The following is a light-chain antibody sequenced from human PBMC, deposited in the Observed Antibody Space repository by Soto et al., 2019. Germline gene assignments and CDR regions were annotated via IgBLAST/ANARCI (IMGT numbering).Light chain of an antibody. V-gene: IGKV3-20*01. Sequence: EIVLTQSPGTLSLSPGERATLSCRASQSVSSSYLAWYQHKPGQAPRLLIYGSSSRATGIPDRFSGSGSGTDFTLTITRVEPEDFAVYYCQQYGSSPLTFGGGTTVEIK. CDR1: QSVSSSY. CDR3: QQYGSSPLT. CDR2: GSS. J-gene: IGKJ4*01.